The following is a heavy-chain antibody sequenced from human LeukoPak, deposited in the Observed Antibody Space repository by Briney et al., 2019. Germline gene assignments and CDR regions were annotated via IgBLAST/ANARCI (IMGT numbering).Heavy chain of an antibody. CDR2: ISGSGGST. Sequence: GGSLRLSCAASGFTFSSYAMSWVRQAPGKGLEWVSAISGSGGSTYYADSVKGRFTISRDNSKNTLYLQMNSLRAEDTAVCYCAKAPGYSSTNWFDPWGQGTLVTVSS. CDR1: GFTFSSYA. J-gene: IGHJ5*02. D-gene: IGHD6-19*01. CDR3: AKAPGYSSTNWFDP. V-gene: IGHV3-23*01.